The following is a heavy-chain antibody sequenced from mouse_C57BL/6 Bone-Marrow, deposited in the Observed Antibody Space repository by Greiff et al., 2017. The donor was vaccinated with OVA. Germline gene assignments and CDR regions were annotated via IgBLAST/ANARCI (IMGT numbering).Heavy chain of an antibody. CDR2: ILPGSGST. D-gene: IGHD2-3*01. CDR1: GYTFTGYW. V-gene: IGHV1-9*01. Sequence: VQLQESGAELMKPGASVKLSCKATGYTFTGYWIEWVKQRPGHGLEWIGEILPGSGSTNDNEKFKGKATFTADTSSNTAYMQLSSLTAEDSAIYYCARGGYYRYWGQGTTLTVSS. CDR3: ARGGYYRY. J-gene: IGHJ2*01.